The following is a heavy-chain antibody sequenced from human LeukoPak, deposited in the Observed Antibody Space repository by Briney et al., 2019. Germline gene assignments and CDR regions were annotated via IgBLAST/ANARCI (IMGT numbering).Heavy chain of an antibody. D-gene: IGHD2/OR15-2a*01. CDR1: GFTFSSYE. Sequence: PGGSLRLSCAASGFTFSSYEMNWVRQAPGKGLEWVSYISSSGSTIYYADSVKGRFTISRDNAKNSLYLQMNSLRAEDTAVYYCARDSMTLARFDYWGQGTLVTVSS. CDR2: ISSSGSTI. CDR3: ARDSMTLARFDY. J-gene: IGHJ4*02. V-gene: IGHV3-48*03.